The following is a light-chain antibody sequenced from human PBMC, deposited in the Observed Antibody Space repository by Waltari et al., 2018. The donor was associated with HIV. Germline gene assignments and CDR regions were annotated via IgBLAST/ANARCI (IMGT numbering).Light chain of an antibody. Sequence: DIQMTQSPSTLSASVGDRVTITCRASQSISSWLAWYQQKPGKAPKLLIQKASTLETGVPSRFSGSGSGTEFTLTISSLQPDDFAAYYCQYYNSYPYSFGQGTKLEIK. V-gene: IGKV1-5*03. J-gene: IGKJ2*03. CDR2: KAS. CDR1: QSISSW. CDR3: QYYNSYPYS.